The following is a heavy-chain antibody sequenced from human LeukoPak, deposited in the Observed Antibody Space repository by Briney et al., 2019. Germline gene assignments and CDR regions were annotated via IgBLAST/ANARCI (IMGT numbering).Heavy chain of an antibody. J-gene: IGHJ4*02. CDR3: ARAATYSYGLFDY. CDR1: GGSMSDYY. D-gene: IGHD5-18*01. CDR2: IYYSGST. Sequence: SETLSLTCTVSGGSMSDYYWSWLRQAPGRGLEWIGYIYYSGSTNYNPSLKSRVTMSVDTSRNHFSLKLTSVTAADTAVYYCARAATYSYGLFDYWGQGTLVTVSS. V-gene: IGHV4-59*12.